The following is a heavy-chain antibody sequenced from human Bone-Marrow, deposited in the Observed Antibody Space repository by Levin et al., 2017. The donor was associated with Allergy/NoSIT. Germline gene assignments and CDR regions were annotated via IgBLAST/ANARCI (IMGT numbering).Heavy chain of an antibody. D-gene: IGHD5-24*01. CDR2: ISYRGTT. CDR1: GGSFSGGGYH. J-gene: IGHJ4*02. Sequence: PSETLSLTCTVSGGSFSGGGYHWSWIRQHPEKGLEWIGYISYRGTTYYNPSLKSRVTMSVDTSKTPFSLNLSSVTAADTAVYFCAREDGYGFDCWGQGTPVTVSS. V-gene: IGHV4-31*03. CDR3: AREDGYGFDC.